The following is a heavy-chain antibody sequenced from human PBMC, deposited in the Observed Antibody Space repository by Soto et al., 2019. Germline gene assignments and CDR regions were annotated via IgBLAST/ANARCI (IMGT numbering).Heavy chain of an antibody. CDR1: GYSFTSYW. V-gene: IGHV5-51*01. J-gene: IGHJ5*02. CDR3: ARLTPYCSGGSCYNWFDP. Sequence: GESLKISCKGSGYSFTSYWIGWVRQMPGKGLEWMGIIYPGDSDTRYSPSFQGQVTISADKSISTAYLQWSSLKASDTAMYYCARLTPYCSGGSCYNWFDPWGQGTLVTVSS. CDR2: IYPGDSDT. D-gene: IGHD2-15*01.